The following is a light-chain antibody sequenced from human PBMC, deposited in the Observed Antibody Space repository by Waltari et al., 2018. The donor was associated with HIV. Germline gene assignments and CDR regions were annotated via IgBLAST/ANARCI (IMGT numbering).Light chain of an antibody. V-gene: IGLV1-40*01. J-gene: IGLJ2*01. CDR3: QSYDSALSGSV. Sequence: QSVLTQPPSVSGAPGQRVTISCTGSSSNIGAGYDVHWYQQLPGTAPKLVIYANDNRPPACPDRFSGSKSGTSASLAITGLQAEDDADYYCQSYDSALSGSVFGGGTKLTVL. CDR1: SSNIGAGYD. CDR2: AND.